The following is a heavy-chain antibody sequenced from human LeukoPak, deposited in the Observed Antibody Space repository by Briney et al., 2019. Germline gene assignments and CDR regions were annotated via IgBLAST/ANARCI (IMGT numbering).Heavy chain of an antibody. CDR1: GGSFSGYY. Sequence: PSETLSLTCAVYGGSFSGYYWSWIRQPPGKGLEWIGEINHSGSTNYNPSLQSRVTISVDTSKNQFSLKLSSVTAADTAVYYCATPYYYDSSGYAFDIWGQGTMVTVSS. J-gene: IGHJ3*02. D-gene: IGHD3-22*01. V-gene: IGHV4-34*01. CDR3: ATPYYYDSSGYAFDI. CDR2: INHSGST.